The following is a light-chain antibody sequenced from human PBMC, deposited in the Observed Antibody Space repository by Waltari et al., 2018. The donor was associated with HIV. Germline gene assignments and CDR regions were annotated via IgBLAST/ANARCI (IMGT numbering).Light chain of an antibody. CDR2: EVS. Sequence: QSALTQPASVSGSPGQSITISCTGTSSDVGSYNLVSWYQQHPGKAPKLMIYEVSKRPSGVSNRFSGSKSCNTASLTISGLQAEDEADYYCCSYAGSSTFKVFGGGTKLTVL. J-gene: IGLJ2*01. CDR3: CSYAGSSTFKV. V-gene: IGLV2-23*02. CDR1: SSDVGSYNL.